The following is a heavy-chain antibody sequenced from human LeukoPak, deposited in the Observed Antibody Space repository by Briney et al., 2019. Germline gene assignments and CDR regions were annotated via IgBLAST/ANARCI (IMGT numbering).Heavy chain of an antibody. V-gene: IGHV4-61*01. CDR2: IYYSGST. CDR1: GGSVSSGSFY. J-gene: IGHJ4*02. Sequence: SETLSLTCTVSGGSVSSGSFYWTWIRQPPGKRLEWIGNIYYSGSTYYNPSLQSRVTISVDTSKNQFSLKLSSVTAADTAVYYCARVSDLYYYDSSGQEAYFDYWGQGTLGTVSS. D-gene: IGHD3-22*01. CDR3: ARVSDLYYYDSSGQEAYFDY.